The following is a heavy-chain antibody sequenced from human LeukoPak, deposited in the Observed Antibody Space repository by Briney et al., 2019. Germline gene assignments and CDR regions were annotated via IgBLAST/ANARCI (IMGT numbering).Heavy chain of an antibody. V-gene: IGHV3-7*01. Sequence: GGSLRLSCAAPGFTFSNYWMSWFRQAPGKGLEWVANIKYDGREKQYVDSVKGRFTISRDNAKNSLFLKMNSLRAEDTAVYYCARYLNSGPEDFWGQGTLVTVSS. CDR2: IKYDGREK. J-gene: IGHJ4*02. CDR1: GFTFSNYW. CDR3: ARYLNSGPEDF. D-gene: IGHD1-26*01.